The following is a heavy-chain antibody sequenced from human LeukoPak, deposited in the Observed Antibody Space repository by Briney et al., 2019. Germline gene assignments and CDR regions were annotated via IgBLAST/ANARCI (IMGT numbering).Heavy chain of an antibody. CDR3: ARDLKDGSGWYTVYGY. CDR1: GFTFSSYS. D-gene: IGHD6-19*01. V-gene: IGHV3-48*01. J-gene: IGHJ4*02. Sequence: PGGSLRLSCAASGFTFSSYSMNWVRQAPGKGLEWVSYISSSSSTIYYADSVKGRFTISRDNAKNSLYLQINSLRAEDTAVYYCARDLKDGSGWYTVYGYWGQGTLVTVSS. CDR2: ISSSSSTI.